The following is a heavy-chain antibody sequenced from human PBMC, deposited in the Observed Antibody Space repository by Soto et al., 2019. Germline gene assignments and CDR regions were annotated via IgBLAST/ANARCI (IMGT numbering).Heavy chain of an antibody. V-gene: IGHV1-18*01. D-gene: IGHD2-15*01. CDR1: GYTFSTSG. CDR3: ASAGAALYYYYGMDV. J-gene: IGHJ6*02. CDR2: ISTYNGDT. Sequence: QVQLVQSGAEVRKPGASVKVSCKASGYTFSTSGMSWLRQAPGQGLEWMGWISTYNGDTNDAPKFQDRVTMTSDTSTSTVYMELRSLRADDTAVYYCASAGAALYYYYGMDVWGQGTRVTVSS.